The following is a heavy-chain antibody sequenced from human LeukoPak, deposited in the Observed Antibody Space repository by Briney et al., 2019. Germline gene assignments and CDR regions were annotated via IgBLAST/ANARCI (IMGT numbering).Heavy chain of an antibody. V-gene: IGHV3-21*01. CDR2: ISSSSSYI. CDR3: ARDWGYYYYYGMDV. J-gene: IGHJ6*02. D-gene: IGHD3-16*01. Sequence: GGSLRLSCAASGFTFSSYSMNWVRQAPGKGLEWVSSISSSSSYIYYADSVKGRFTISRDNAKNSLYLQMNSLRAEDAAVYYCARDWGYYYYYGMDVWGQGTTVTVSS. CDR1: GFTFSSYS.